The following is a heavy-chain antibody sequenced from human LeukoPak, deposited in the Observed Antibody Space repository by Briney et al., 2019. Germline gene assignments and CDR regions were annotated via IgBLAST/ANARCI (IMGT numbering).Heavy chain of an antibody. CDR2: IYYSGST. CDR3: ARNGALARGGFDP. D-gene: IGHD3-10*01. Sequence: SETLSLTCTVSGGSISSSSYYWGWIRQPPGKGLEWIGSIYYSGSTYYNPSLKSRVTISVDTSKNQFSLKLSSVTAADTAVYYCARNGALARGGFDPWGQGTLVTVSS. J-gene: IGHJ5*02. V-gene: IGHV4-39*07. CDR1: GGSISSSSYY.